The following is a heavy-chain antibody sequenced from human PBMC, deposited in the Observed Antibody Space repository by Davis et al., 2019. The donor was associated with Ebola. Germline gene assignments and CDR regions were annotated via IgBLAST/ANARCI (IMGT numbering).Heavy chain of an antibody. CDR1: GDTFSNYA. D-gene: IGHD3-3*01. Sequence: ASVKVSCKASGDTFSNYAFSWLRQAPGQGLEWMGWLNPDSDNTGYAQKFQGRLTITRNTSINTAYMELSSLLSEDTAVYYCAREVYDFWSGRPHGMDVWGQGTTVTVSS. CDR3: AREVYDFWSGRPHGMDV. CDR2: LNPDSDNT. V-gene: IGHV1-8*01. J-gene: IGHJ6*02.